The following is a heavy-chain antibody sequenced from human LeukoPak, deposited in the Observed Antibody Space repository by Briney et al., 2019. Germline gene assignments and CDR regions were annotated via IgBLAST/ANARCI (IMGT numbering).Heavy chain of an antibody. J-gene: IGHJ4*02. CDR2: INPNSGGT. Sequence: GASVKVSCKASGYTFTGYYMHWVRQAPGQGLEWMGWINPNSGGTNYAQKFQGRVTMTRDTSISTAYMELSRLRSDDTAVYYCARRAGHCSGGSCYSGYYFDYWGQGTLVTVSS. D-gene: IGHD2-15*01. CDR3: ARRAGHCSGGSCYSGYYFDY. CDR1: GYTFTGYY. V-gene: IGHV1-2*02.